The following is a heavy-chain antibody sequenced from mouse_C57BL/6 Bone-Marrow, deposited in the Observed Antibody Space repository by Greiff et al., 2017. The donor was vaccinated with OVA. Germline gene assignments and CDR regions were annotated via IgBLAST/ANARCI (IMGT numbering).Heavy chain of an antibody. Sequence: VQLQQFGAELARPGASVKLSCKASGYTFTSYGISWVKQRTGQGLEWIGEIYPRSGNTYYNEKFKGKATLTADKSSSTAYMELRSLTSEDSAVYFCAREESSYFDYWGQGTTLTVSS. V-gene: IGHV1-81*01. CDR1: GYTFTSYG. D-gene: IGHD1-1*01. J-gene: IGHJ2*01. CDR2: IYPRSGNT. CDR3: AREESSYFDY.